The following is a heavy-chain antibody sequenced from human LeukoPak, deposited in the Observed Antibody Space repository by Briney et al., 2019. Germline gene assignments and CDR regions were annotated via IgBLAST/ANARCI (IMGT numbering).Heavy chain of an antibody. D-gene: IGHD2-21*02. V-gene: IGHV3-43*02. CDR1: GFTFDDYA. CDR3: AKDATDCGGDCHSGLFDY. CDR2: ISGDGGST. Sequence: GGSLRLSCAASGFTFDDYAMHRVRQAPGKGLEWVSLISGDGGSTYYADSVKGRFTISRDNSKNSLYLQMNSLRTEDTALYYCAKDATDCGGDCHSGLFDYWGQGTLVTVSS. J-gene: IGHJ4*02.